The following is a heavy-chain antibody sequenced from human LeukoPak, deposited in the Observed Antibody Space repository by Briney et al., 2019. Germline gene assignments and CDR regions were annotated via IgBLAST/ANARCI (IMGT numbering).Heavy chain of an antibody. CDR2: IRPSGDNT. D-gene: IGHD5-24*01. Sequence: GGTLRLSCAASGFTFSSYGMSWVRQAPGKGLEWVSSIRPSGDNTYYGDSVKGRFTISRDNSKNTVYLQMNSLSAEDAAVYYCVKDDGWVQYANWGQGTLVTVSS. CDR3: VKDDGWVQYAN. CDR1: GFTFSSYG. V-gene: IGHV3-23*01. J-gene: IGHJ4*02.